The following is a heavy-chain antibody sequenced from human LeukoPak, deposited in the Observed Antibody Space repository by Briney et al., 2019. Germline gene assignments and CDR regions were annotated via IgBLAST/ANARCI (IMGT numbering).Heavy chain of an antibody. CDR1: GFTFSSYA. V-gene: IGHV3-30*18. CDR3: AKDLCWEYSSGCGSTPNF. CDR2: ISNDGSNK. J-gene: IGHJ4*02. D-gene: IGHD6-19*01. Sequence: GRSLRLSCAASGFTFSSYAMYWVRQAPGKGLEWVAIISNDGSNKYYADSVKGRFTISRDNSKNTQYLQMNSLRAEDTAVYYCAKDLCWEYSSGCGSTPNFWGLGTLVTVSS.